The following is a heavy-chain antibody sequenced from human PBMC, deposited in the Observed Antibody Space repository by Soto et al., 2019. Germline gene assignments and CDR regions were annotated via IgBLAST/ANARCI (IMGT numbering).Heavy chain of an antibody. CDR3: AREVVSGYDLGY. J-gene: IGHJ4*02. Sequence: QVQLVQSGAEVKKPGASVTVSYKASGYTFTSFAIHWVRQAPGQRPEWMGWINADTGNTKYSQRFQGRVTFARDTSANTAYMQVSSVRSEDTAVYFCAREVVSGYDLGYWGQGTLVTVSS. D-gene: IGHD5-12*01. V-gene: IGHV1-3*01. CDR1: GYTFTSFA. CDR2: INADTGNT.